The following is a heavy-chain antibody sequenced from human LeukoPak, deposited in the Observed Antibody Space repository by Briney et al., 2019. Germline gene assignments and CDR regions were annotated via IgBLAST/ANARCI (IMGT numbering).Heavy chain of an antibody. CDR1: GLTFSSYA. J-gene: IGHJ4*02. V-gene: IGHV3-64*01. Sequence: AGGSLRLSCAASGLTFSSYAMHWVRQAPGKGLEYVSAISSNGGSTYYANSVKGRFTISRDNAKKSLYLQMNSLRAEDTAVYYCARDLYRVVVVPHYFDYWGQGTLVTVSS. CDR3: ARDLYRVVVVPHYFDY. CDR2: ISSNGGST. D-gene: IGHD3-22*01.